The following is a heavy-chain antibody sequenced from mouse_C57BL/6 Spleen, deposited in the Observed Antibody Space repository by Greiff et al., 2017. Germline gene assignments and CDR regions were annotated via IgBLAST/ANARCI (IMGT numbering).Heavy chain of an antibody. V-gene: IGHV1-80*01. CDR3: ARQTVVATRYFDV. CDR2: IYPGDGDT. Sequence: VQRVESGAELVKPGASVKISCKASGYAFSSYWMNWVKQRPGKGLAWIGQIYPGDGDTNYNGKFKGKATLTADKSSSTAYMQLSSLTSEDSAVYFCARQTVVATRYFDVWGTGTTVTVSS. D-gene: IGHD1-1*01. J-gene: IGHJ1*03. CDR1: GYAFSSYW.